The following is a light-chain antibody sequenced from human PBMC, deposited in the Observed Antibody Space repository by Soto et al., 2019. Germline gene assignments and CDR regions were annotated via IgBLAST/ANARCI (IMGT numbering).Light chain of an antibody. Sequence: QSALTQPASVSGSPGQSITISCTGTSSDSGDSNYVSWYQQHPGKAPKLVIYDVSNRPSWVSTRFSGSKSANTSSLTISGLQAEDEADYYCSSFRSSSTSYVFGPGTKLTVL. CDR3: SSFRSSSTSYV. CDR1: SSDSGDSNY. J-gene: IGLJ1*01. V-gene: IGLV2-14*03. CDR2: DVS.